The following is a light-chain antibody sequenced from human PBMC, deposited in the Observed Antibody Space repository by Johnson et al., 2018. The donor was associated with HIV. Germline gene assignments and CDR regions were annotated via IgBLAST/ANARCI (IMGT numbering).Light chain of an antibody. CDR3: GTWDSSLSAGGV. Sequence: QSVLTQPPSVSAAPGQKVTISCSGSTSNIGNNYVSWYQQLPGTAPKLLIYDNNKRPSGIPDRFSGSKSGPSAPLGITAPQTGDAADYYCGTWDSSLSAGGVFGTGTKVTVL. V-gene: IGLV1-51*01. CDR2: DNN. CDR1: TSNIGNNY. J-gene: IGLJ1*01.